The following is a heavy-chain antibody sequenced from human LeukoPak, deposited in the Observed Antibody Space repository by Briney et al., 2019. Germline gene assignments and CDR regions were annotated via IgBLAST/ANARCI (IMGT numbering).Heavy chain of an antibody. D-gene: IGHD3-10*01. CDR3: ARVRLLWFGELFLPDAFDI. J-gene: IGHJ3*02. V-gene: IGHV1-69*13. CDR1: GGTFSSYA. Sequence: ASVKVSCKASGGTFSSYAISWVRQAPGQGLEWMGGIIPIFGTANYAQKFQGRVTITADESTSTAYMELSSLRSEDTAVYYCARVRLLWFGELFLPDAFDIWGQGTMVTVSS. CDR2: IIPIFGTA.